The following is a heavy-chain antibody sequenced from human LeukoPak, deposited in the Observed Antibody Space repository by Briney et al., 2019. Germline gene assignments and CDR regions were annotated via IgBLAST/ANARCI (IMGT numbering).Heavy chain of an antibody. J-gene: IGHJ4*02. CDR3: ARDNRGWYYYDSSGFPADFDY. CDR1: GGTFSSYA. Sequence: ASVKVSCKASGGTFSSYAISWVRQAPGQGLEWMGGIIPIFGTTNYAQKFQGRVTTTADESTSTAYMELSSLRSEDTAVYYCARDNRGWYYYDSSGFPADFDYWGQGTLVTVSS. D-gene: IGHD3-22*01. CDR2: IIPIFGTT. V-gene: IGHV1-69*13.